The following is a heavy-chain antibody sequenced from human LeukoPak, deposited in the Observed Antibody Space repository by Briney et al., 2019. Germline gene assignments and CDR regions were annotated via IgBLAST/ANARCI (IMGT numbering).Heavy chain of an antibody. Sequence: PGGSLSLSCAASGFTFSNYEMNWVRQAPGKGLEWVSYISSSGSTTHYADSVKGRFTISRDNAKKSLYLQMNSLRAEDTAVYYCNSGNCDSSGYYFDWGQGTLVTVSS. V-gene: IGHV3-48*03. CDR3: NSGNCDSSGYYFD. J-gene: IGHJ4*02. D-gene: IGHD3-22*01. CDR1: GFTFSNYE. CDR2: ISSSGSTT.